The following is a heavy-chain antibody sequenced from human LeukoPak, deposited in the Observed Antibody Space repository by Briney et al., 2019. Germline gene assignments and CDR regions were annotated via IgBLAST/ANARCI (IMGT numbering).Heavy chain of an antibody. V-gene: IGHV4-4*07. CDR1: GGPISSYY. Sequence: SETLSLTCTVSGGPISSYYWSWIRQSAGKGLEWIGRIYSTGSTNYNPSLKSRVTMSIDTSKNQFSLNLSSVTAADTAIYYCSKGGSSWYNWFDPWGQGTLVTVSS. CDR3: SKGGSSWYNWFDP. D-gene: IGHD6-13*01. J-gene: IGHJ5*02. CDR2: IYSTGST.